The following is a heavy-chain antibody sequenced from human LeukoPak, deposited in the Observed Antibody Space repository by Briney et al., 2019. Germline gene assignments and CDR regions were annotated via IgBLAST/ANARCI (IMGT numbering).Heavy chain of an antibody. CDR2: INPNSGGT. CDR3: ARDRGAVAGTFVYWYEDY. CDR1: GYTFNNYA. J-gene: IGHJ4*02. D-gene: IGHD6-19*01. Sequence: ASVKVSCKASGYTFNNYAMNWVRQAPGQGLEWMGWINPNSGGTNYAQKFQGRVTMTRDTSISTVYMELSRLISDDTAVYYCARDRGAVAGTFVYWYEDYWGQGTLVTVSS. V-gene: IGHV1-2*02.